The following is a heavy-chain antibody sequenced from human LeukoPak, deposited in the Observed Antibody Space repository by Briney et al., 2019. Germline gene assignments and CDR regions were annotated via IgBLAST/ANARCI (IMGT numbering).Heavy chain of an antibody. D-gene: IGHD3-9*01. CDR2: IKQDGNDK. J-gene: IGHJ6*02. CDR1: GFTFSSVW. V-gene: IGHV3-7*01. CDR3: VRDGSDILTVYGMDV. Sequence: PGGSLRLSCAASGFTFSSVWMSWVRQPPGEGLEWVANIKQDGNDKNYIDSVKGRFTISRDNAKNSLYLQMNSLRAEDTAKYYCVRDGSDILTVYGMDVWGQGTTVTVSS.